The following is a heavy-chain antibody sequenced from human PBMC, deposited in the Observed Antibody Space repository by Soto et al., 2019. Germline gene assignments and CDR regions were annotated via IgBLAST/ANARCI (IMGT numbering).Heavy chain of an antibody. V-gene: IGHV4-39*01. CDR3: ARHIYDSSGYYYSGAFDI. J-gene: IGHJ3*02. D-gene: IGHD3-22*01. CDR2: IYYSGST. Sequence: QLQLQESGPGLVKPSETLSLTCTVSGGSISSSSYYWGWIRQPPGKGLEWIGSIYYSGSTYYNPSLKSRVTISVDTSKNQFSLKLSSVTAADTAVYCCARHIYDSSGYYYSGAFDIWGQGTMVTVSS. CDR1: GGSISSSSYY.